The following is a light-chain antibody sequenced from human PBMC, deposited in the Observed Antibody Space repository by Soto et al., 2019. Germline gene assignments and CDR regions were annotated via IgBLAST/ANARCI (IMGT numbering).Light chain of an antibody. V-gene: IGKV3-15*01. Sequence: EIVMTQSPATLSVSPGERATLSCRASQSVSSNLSWYQQKPGQAPRLLLYGASTRATGILARLSGGGSGTAVTLTISSRLAEDFVVDYCQQYNNWPPWTFGQGTKVEIK. CDR1: QSVSSN. CDR2: GAS. CDR3: QQYNNWPPWT. J-gene: IGKJ1*01.